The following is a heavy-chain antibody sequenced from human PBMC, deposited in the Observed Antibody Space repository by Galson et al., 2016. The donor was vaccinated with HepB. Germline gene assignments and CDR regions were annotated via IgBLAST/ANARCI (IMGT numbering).Heavy chain of an antibody. CDR2: IWYDGSNK. CDR3: ARDRGYTRYNYGLDV. Sequence: SLRLSCAASGFSFSSYGIHWVRQAPGKGLEWVAVIWYDGSNKFYADSVKGRFTVSRDNSKNTLFLQMNSLRADDTAVYYCARDRGYTRYNYGLDVWGQGTTVTVSS. V-gene: IGHV3-33*01. D-gene: IGHD3-10*01. CDR1: GFSFSSYG. J-gene: IGHJ6*02.